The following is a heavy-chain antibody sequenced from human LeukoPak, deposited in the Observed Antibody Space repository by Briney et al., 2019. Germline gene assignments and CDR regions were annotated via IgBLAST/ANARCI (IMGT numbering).Heavy chain of an antibody. V-gene: IGHV1-46*01. D-gene: IGHD6-13*01. Sequence: ASVKVSCKASGYTFTSYCMHWVRQAPGQGLEWMGIINPSGGSTSYAQKFQGRVTMTRDTSTSTVYMELSSLRSEDTAVYYCARDQGGAAAALGYFQHWGQGTLVTVSS. CDR1: GYTFTSYC. CDR2: INPSGGST. CDR3: ARDQGGAAAALGYFQH. J-gene: IGHJ1*01.